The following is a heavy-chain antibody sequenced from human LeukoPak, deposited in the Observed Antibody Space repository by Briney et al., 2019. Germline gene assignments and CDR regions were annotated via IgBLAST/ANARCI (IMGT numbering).Heavy chain of an antibody. V-gene: IGHV3-7*03. Sequence: GGSLRLSCAASGFTLSNHWMTWVRQVPGRGPEWVANVNRDGSETYYLDSVKGRFTFSRDNAQNSLYLQMSSLRVEDTAVYYCVTYSTGLYKGLEFWGQGTQVTVSS. CDR1: GFTLSNHW. J-gene: IGHJ4*02. D-gene: IGHD2-8*02. CDR3: VTYSTGLYKGLEF. CDR2: VNRDGSET.